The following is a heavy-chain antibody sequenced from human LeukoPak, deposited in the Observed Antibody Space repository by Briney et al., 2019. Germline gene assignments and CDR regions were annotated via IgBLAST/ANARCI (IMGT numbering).Heavy chain of an antibody. V-gene: IGHV3-48*04. Sequence: GGSLRLSCAASGFTFSTYSMNWVRQAPGKGLEWISYISSSSRTMYYADSVKGRFTISRDNAKKSLYLQMNSLRAEDTAVYYCARALGLYDYGGNIDYWGQGTLVTVSS. J-gene: IGHJ4*02. CDR3: ARALGLYDYGGNIDY. CDR2: ISSSSRTM. CDR1: GFTFSTYS. D-gene: IGHD4-23*01.